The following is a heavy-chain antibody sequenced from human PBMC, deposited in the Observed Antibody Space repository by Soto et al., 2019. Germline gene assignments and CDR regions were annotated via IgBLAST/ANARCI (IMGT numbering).Heavy chain of an antibody. CDR2: IYHSGST. CDR3: ARASGYCCVGRCPVGWFDP. CDR1: GGSLSRGGYS. D-gene: IGHD2-15*01. J-gene: IGHJ5*02. V-gene: IGHV4-30-2*01. Sequence: ASETLSLTCAVSGGSLSRGGYSWSWIRQPPRKGLEWIGDIYHSGSTYYNPSLKSRVTISVDRSKKQFSLKLSSVTAADTAVYYCARASGYCCVGRCPVGWFDPWGQGTLVTVS.